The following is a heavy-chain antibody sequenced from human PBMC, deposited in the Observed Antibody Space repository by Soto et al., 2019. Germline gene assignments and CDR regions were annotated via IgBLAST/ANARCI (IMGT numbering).Heavy chain of an antibody. Sequence: ASVKVSCKASGYTFTSYGIHWVRQAPGQRLEWMGWINAANGDTKYSPKFQGRVTITRDTSASTAYMELSSLRSEDTAVYYCVRRHVSATGIDWFHPWFQGTLVTVSS. D-gene: IGHD6-13*01. CDR2: INAANGDT. V-gene: IGHV1-3*01. J-gene: IGHJ5*02. CDR1: GYTFTSYG. CDR3: VRRHVSATGIDWFHP.